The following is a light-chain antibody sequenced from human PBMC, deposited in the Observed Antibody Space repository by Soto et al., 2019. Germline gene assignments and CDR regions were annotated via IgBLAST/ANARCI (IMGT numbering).Light chain of an antibody. J-gene: IGLJ2*01. CDR2: SNN. Sequence: QAVVTQPPSASGTPGQRVTISCSGSSSNIGSNTVNWYQQLPGTAPKLLIYSNNHRPSGVPDRFSGSKSGTSASLAISGLQSEDEADYYCAAWDDSLNGPSVVFGGGTKLTVL. CDR1: SSNIGSNT. V-gene: IGLV1-44*01. CDR3: AAWDDSLNGPSVV.